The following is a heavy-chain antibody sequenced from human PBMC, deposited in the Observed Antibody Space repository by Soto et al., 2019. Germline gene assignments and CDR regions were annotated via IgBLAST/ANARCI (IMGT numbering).Heavy chain of an antibody. V-gene: IGHV4-59*01. CDR1: GGSSSSYY. D-gene: IGHD6-13*01. J-gene: IGHJ4*02. CDR3: ARLSAGIDYFDY. CDR2: IYYSGST. Sequence: LEMLSHTCSVAGGSSSSYYWSWIRQPPGKGLEWIGYIYYSGSTNYNPSLKSRVTISVDTSKNQFSLKLSSVTAADTAVYYCARLSAGIDYFDYWGQGTLVTVSS.